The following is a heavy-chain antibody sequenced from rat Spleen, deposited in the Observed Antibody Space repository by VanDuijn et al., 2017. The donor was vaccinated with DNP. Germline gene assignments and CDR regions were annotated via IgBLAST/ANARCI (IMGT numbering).Heavy chain of an antibody. CDR2: ISDDGSST. J-gene: IGHJ4*01. D-gene: IGHD1-12*01. Sequence: EVQLVGSDGGLVQPGKSLKLSCVASGFTFSDYYMAWVRQAPTKGLEWVATISDDGSSTYYRDSVKGRFTMSRNNAKSTLYLQMDSLRSEDTATYYCARHRTIMPYYYVMDAWGQGASVTVSS. CDR3: ARHRTIMPYYYVMDA. V-gene: IGHV5-29*01. CDR1: GFTFSDYY.